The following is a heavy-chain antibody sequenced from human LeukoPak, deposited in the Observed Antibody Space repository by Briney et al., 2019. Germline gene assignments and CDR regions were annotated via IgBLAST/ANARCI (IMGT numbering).Heavy chain of an antibody. V-gene: IGHV1-69*13. CDR2: IIPIFGTT. Sequence: ASVKVSCKASGGTFSSYAISWVRQAPGQGLEWMGGIIPIFGTTNYAQKFQGRVTITADESTSTAYMELSSLRSEDTAVYYCARGRFLEWSYYFDYWGQGTLVTVSS. D-gene: IGHD3-3*01. CDR3: ARGRFLEWSYYFDY. CDR1: GGTFSSYA. J-gene: IGHJ4*02.